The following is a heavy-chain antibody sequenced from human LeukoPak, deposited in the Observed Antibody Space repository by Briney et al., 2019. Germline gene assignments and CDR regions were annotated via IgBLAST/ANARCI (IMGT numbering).Heavy chain of an antibody. V-gene: IGHV3-30*02. CDR1: GFTFSSYG. Sequence: GGSLRLPCAASGFTFSSYGMHWVRQAPGKGLEWVAFIRYDGSNKYYADSVKGRFTISRDNSKNTLYLQMNSLRAEDTAVYYCAKAISSSSNNWFDPWGQGTLVTVSS. J-gene: IGHJ5*02. CDR3: AKAISSSSNNWFDP. D-gene: IGHD6-6*01. CDR2: IRYDGSNK.